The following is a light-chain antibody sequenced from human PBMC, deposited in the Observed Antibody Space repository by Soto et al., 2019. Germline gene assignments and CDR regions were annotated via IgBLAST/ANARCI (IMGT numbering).Light chain of an antibody. CDR1: SSDVGGYNY. V-gene: IGLV2-14*01. CDR3: SSYTSSSTPRVV. CDR2: DVS. J-gene: IGLJ2*01. Sequence: QSALTQPASVSGSPGQSITIPCTGTSSDVGGYNYVSWYQQHPGKAPKLMIYDVSNRPSGVSNRFSGSKSGNTASLTISGLQAEDEADYYCSSYTSSSTPRVVFGGGTKLTVL.